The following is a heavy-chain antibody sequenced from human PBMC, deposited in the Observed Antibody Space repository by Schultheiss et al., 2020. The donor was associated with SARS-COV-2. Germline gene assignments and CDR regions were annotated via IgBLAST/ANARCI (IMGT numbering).Heavy chain of an antibody. D-gene: IGHD2-15*01. CDR2: ISSRSSYI. J-gene: IGHJ6*02. CDR1: GFTFSSYS. CDR3: ARVAAATNGMDV. Sequence: GGSLRLSCAASGFTFSSYSMNWVRQAPGKGLEWVSSISSRSSYIYYADSVKGRFTISRDNAKNSLYLQMNSLRAEDTAVYYCARVAAATNGMDVWGQGTTVTVS. V-gene: IGHV3-21*01.